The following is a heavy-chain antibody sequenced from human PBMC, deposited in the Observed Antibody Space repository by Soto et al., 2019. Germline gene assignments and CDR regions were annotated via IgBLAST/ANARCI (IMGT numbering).Heavy chain of an antibody. J-gene: IGHJ2*01. CDR2: IYYSGST. V-gene: IGHV4-39*01. CDR1: GGSISSSSYY. Sequence: SETLSLTCTVSGGSISSSSYYWGWIRQPPGKGLEWIGSIYYSGSTYYNPSLKSRVTISVDTSKNQFSLKLTSVTAADSAVYYCARQEQKYFDNSGYLWWYFDLWGRGTLVTVSS. CDR3: ARQEQKYFDNSGYLWWYFDL. D-gene: IGHD3-22*01.